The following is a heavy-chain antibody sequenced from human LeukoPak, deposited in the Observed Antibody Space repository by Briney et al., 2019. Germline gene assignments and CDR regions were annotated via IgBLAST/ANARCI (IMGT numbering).Heavy chain of an antibody. V-gene: IGHV1-69*13. J-gene: IGHJ4*02. CDR2: IIPIFGTA. CDR1: GGTFSSYA. Sequence: SVKVSCKASGGTFSSYAISWVRQAPGQGLEWVGGIIPIFGTANYAQKFQGRVTITADESTSTAYMELSSLRSEDTAVYYCARAVAGQYYFDYWGQGTLVTVSS. CDR3: ARAVAGQYYFDY. D-gene: IGHD6-19*01.